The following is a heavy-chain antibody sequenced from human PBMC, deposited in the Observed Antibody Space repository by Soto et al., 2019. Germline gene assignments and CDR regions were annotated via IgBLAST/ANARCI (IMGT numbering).Heavy chain of an antibody. CDR1: GYSFTNYW. CDR3: ARPSDVGLATSFEY. Sequence: GESLKISCQGSGYSFTNYWIGWVRQMPGTGLEWLGIIYPGNSNTRYSPSFEGQVTMSADKSINTAYLQWSSLRASDTAIYFCARPSDVGLATSFEYWGQGTQVTVSS. J-gene: IGHJ4*02. V-gene: IGHV5-51*01. CDR2: IYPGNSNT.